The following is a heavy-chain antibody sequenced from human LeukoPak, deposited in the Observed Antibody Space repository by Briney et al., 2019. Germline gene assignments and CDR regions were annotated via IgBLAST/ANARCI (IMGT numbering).Heavy chain of an antibody. CDR3: ARDQPEGYYDSSGYYPLDY. Sequence: SVKVSCKASGGTFSSYAISWVRQAPGQGLEWMGGIIPIFGTANYAQKFQGRVTITADESTSTAYMELSSLRSEDTAVYYCARDQPEGYYDSSGYYPLDYWGQGTLVTVSS. CDR2: IIPIFGTA. J-gene: IGHJ4*02. CDR1: GGTFSSYA. V-gene: IGHV1-69*13. D-gene: IGHD3-22*01.